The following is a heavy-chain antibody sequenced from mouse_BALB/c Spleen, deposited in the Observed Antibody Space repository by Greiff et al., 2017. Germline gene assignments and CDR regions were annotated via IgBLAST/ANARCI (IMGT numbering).Heavy chain of an antibody. J-gene: IGHJ1*01. CDR2: ISSGGSYT. CDR3: ARSPPVQGGRYFDV. D-gene: IGHD3-3*01. CDR1: GFTFSSYA. Sequence: EVKLVESGGGLVKPGGSLKLSCAASGFTFSSYAMSWVRQTPEKRLEWVATISSGGSYTYYPDSVKGRFTISRDNAKNTLYLQMSSLRSEDTAMYYCARSPPVQGGRYFDVWGAGTTVTVSS. V-gene: IGHV5-9-3*01.